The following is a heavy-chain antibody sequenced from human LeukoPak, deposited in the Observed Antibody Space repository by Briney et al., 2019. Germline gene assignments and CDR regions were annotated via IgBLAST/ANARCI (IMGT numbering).Heavy chain of an antibody. CDR1: GGSFSVYF. V-gene: IGHV4-34*01. D-gene: IGHD2-2*01. J-gene: IGHJ3*02. CDR3: ARRPGYCSSYCAFDI. CDR2: INRSGRT. Sequence: SETLSLTCAVNGGSFSVYFWTWIRQPPGKGLEWIGEINRSGRTNYNPSLKSRVAISLDTSKNQFSLKLSSVTAADTAVYYCARRPGYCSSYCAFDIWGQGTMVTVSS.